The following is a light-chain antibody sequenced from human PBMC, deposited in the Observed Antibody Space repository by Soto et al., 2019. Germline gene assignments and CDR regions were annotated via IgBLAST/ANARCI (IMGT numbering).Light chain of an antibody. CDR3: QQYNNWPPWT. CDR1: QSVSSN. J-gene: IGKJ1*01. Sequence: EILMTQSPATLSVSPGESDTLSCRASQSVSSNLAWYQQKPGQAPRLLIYGASTRATGIPARFSGSGSGTEFTLTISSLQSEDFAVYYCQQYNNWPPWTFGQGTKVEIK. CDR2: GAS. V-gene: IGKV3-15*01.